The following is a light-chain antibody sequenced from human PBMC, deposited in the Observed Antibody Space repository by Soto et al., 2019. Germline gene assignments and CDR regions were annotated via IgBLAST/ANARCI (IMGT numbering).Light chain of an antibody. Sequence: QSALTQPASVSGSPGQSITISCTGSSSDVGGYNYVSWYQQHPGKAPKLMIYEVSNRPSGVSNRFSGSKSVNTASLSISGLQAEDEADYFCSSYTSGSSPWVFGTGTKVTVL. J-gene: IGLJ1*01. V-gene: IGLV2-14*01. CDR3: SSYTSGSSPWV. CDR1: SSDVGGYNY. CDR2: EVS.